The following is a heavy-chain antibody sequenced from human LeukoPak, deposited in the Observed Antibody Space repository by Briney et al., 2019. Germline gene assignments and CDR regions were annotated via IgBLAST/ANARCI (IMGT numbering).Heavy chain of an antibody. Sequence: SETPSLTCTVSGGSISSSSYYWGWIRQPPGKGLEWIGSIYYSGSTYYNPSLKSRVTISVDASKNQFPLKLSSVTAADTAVYYCARLGGYSSSSGWFDPWGQGTLVTVSS. CDR1: GGSISSSSYY. CDR2: IYYSGST. J-gene: IGHJ5*02. CDR3: ARLGGYSSSSGWFDP. V-gene: IGHV4-39*01. D-gene: IGHD6-6*01.